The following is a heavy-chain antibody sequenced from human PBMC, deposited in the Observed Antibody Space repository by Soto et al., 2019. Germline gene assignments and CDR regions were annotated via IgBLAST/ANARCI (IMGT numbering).Heavy chain of an antibody. Sequence: QVQLVQSGAEVKKPGSSVTVSCKASGGTSRSLSITWVRQAPGQGLEWMGGITPLFVIPNYPQKFQGSLTITADKSTGTAYLELSSLRSEDTAVYYCARDTHSAGGWFDTWGRGTLVTVSS. CDR3: ARDTHSAGGWFDT. CDR2: ITPLFVIP. D-gene: IGHD2-15*01. J-gene: IGHJ5*02. V-gene: IGHV1-69*17. CDR1: GGTSRSLS.